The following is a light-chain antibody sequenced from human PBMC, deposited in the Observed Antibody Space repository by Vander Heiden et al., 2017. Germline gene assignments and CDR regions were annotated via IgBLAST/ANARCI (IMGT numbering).Light chain of an antibody. J-gene: IGLJ2*01. V-gene: IGLV3-25*03. CDR1: ALPKQY. CDR3: QSLDRSATVI. Sequence: SYELTQPPSVSVSPGQTARITCSGDALPKQYGCWYQQKPGQAPVLVIYKDRERPSGIPGRLSGSTSGTTVTLTITGVQEEDEADYYCQSLDRSATVIFGGGTKLTVL. CDR2: KDR.